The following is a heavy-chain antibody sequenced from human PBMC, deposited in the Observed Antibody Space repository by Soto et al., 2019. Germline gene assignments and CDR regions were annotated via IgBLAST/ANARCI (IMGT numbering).Heavy chain of an antibody. D-gene: IGHD1-1*01. CDR1: GFTFSMYW. Sequence: GGSLRLSCAASGFTFSMYWMHWVRQVPGKGPEWVSRINDDGISTNYADSVKGRFTIARDNAKNTLYLQMNALRVEDTAVYYCTRGPRSTSTGTGAFWGQGTLVTVSS. J-gene: IGHJ4*02. CDR2: INDDGIST. V-gene: IGHV3-74*01. CDR3: TRGPRSTSTGTGAF.